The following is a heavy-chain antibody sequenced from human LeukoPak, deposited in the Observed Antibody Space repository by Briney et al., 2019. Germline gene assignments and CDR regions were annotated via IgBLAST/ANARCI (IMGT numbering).Heavy chain of an antibody. V-gene: IGHV3-7*01. J-gene: IGHJ4*02. CDR2: IKQDGSEK. CDR1: GFTFSSYG. CDR3: ARERRYCSDTSCRRSDY. D-gene: IGHD2-15*01. Sequence: PGGSLRLSCAASGFTFSSYGMHWVRQAPGKGLEWVANIKQDGSEKYYVDSVKGRFTISRDNAKNSLYLQMNSLRAEDTAVYYCARERRYCSDTSCRRSDYWGQGTLVTVSS.